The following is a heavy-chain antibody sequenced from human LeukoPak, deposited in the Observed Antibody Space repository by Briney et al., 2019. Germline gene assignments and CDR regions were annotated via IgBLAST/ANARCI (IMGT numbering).Heavy chain of an antibody. CDR1: GHTFTNYG. CDR2: ISAYNGNT. D-gene: IGHD6-19*01. V-gene: IGHV1-18*01. J-gene: IGHJ4*02. Sequence: GASVKVSCKASGHTFTNYGITWVRQAPGQGLEWMGWISAYNGNTNYAQKFQGRVTMTTDTSTNTVYMELRSLRSDDTAVYYCARDLAVAGMGVWGQGTLVTVSS. CDR3: ARDLAVAGMGV.